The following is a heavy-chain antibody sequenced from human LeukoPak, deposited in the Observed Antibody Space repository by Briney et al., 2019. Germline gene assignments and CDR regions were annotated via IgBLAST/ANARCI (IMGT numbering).Heavy chain of an antibody. CDR2: INHRGST. V-gene: IGHV4-34*01. CDR1: GGSFSGYY. Sequence: SETLSLTCAVYGGSFSGYYWTWIPQPPGKGLEWIGEINHRGSTKYNPSLKSRVTISVDTSKNQFSLKLSSVTAADTAVYYCARGDSVVGLGYWGQGTLVTVSS. D-gene: IGHD2-15*01. J-gene: IGHJ4*02. CDR3: ARGDSVVGLGY.